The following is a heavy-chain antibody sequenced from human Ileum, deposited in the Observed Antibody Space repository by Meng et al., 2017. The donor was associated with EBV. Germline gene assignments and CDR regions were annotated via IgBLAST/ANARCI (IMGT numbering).Heavy chain of an antibody. CDR1: GGSISSGGHS. CDR3: ARAHPVVYFFDY. D-gene: IGHD4-23*01. CDR2: IQHSGST. J-gene: IGHJ4*02. V-gene: IGHV4-30-2*01. Sequence: QLQLQEHGSGLVKPSQTLSLTCAVSGGSISSGGHSWSWIRQPPGKGLEWIGDIQHSGSTYYNPSLKSRVTISVDRSRNQFSLKLSSVTAADTAVYYCARAHPVVYFFDYWGQGTLVTVSS.